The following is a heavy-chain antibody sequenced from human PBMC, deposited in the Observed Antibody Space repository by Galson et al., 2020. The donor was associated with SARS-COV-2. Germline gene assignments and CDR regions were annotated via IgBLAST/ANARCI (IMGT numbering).Heavy chain of an antibody. D-gene: IGHD3-22*01. V-gene: IGHV4-59*01. Sequence: SETLSLTCTVSGGSINKYYWSWIRQSPGEGLEWIGYIYYSGNTNYNPSLKSRLSISVDTSRNQFSLRLTSVTAADTAVYFCARLTSGYPTPYSYYAFDVWGQGTTVTVSS. CDR3: ARLTSGYPTPYSYYAFDV. J-gene: IGHJ6*02. CDR1: GGSINKYY. CDR2: IYYSGNT.